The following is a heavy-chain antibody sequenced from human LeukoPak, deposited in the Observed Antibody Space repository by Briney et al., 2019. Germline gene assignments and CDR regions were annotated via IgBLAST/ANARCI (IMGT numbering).Heavy chain of an antibody. D-gene: IGHD3-3*01. V-gene: IGHV3-23*01. J-gene: IGHJ3*02. Sequence: PGGSLRLSCAASGFTFSSYAMSWVRQAPGKGLEWVSAISGSGGSTYYADSVKGRFTISRDNSKNTLYLQMNSLRAEDTAVYYCARGPLYEKGAFDIWGQGTMVTVSS. CDR2: ISGSGGST. CDR1: GFTFSSYA. CDR3: ARGPLYEKGAFDI.